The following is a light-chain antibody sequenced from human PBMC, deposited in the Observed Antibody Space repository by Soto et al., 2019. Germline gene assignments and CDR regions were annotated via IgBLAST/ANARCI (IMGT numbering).Light chain of an antibody. CDR1: QSVLYSSNNKKY. J-gene: IGKJ1*01. CDR2: WAY. CDR3: QQYYSTPPT. V-gene: IGKV4-1*01. Sequence: DIVMTQSPDSLAVSLGERATINCKSSQSVLYSSNNKKYLAWYQQKPGQPPKLLIYWAYTRESGVPDRFSGSGSETDFTLTISSLQAEDVAVYYCQQYYSTPPTFGQGTKVEIK.